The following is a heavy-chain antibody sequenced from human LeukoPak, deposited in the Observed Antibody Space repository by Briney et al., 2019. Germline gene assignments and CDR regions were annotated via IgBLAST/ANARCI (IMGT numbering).Heavy chain of an antibody. Sequence: PSETLSLTCTVSGGSISSYYWSWIRQPPGKGLEWIGYIYYSGSTNYNPSLKRRVTISVDTSKNQFSLKLSSVTAADTAVYYCASVGDYVSYWGQGTLVTVSS. D-gene: IGHD4-17*01. CDR2: IYYSGST. V-gene: IGHV4-59*08. J-gene: IGHJ4*02. CDR3: ASVGDYVSY. CDR1: GGSISSYY.